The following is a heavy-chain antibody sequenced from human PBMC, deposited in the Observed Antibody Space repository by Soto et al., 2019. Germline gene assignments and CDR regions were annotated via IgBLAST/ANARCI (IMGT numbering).Heavy chain of an antibody. J-gene: IGHJ6*02. CDR3: ARGGRYSSSRWIGETYYYYGMDV. V-gene: IGHV3-48*02. CDR2: ISSSSSTI. Sequence: GGSLRLPCAASGFTFSSYSMNWVRQAPGKGLEWVSYISSSSSTIYYADSVKGRFTISRDKAKNSLYLQMNSLRDEDTAVYYCARGGRYSSSRWIGETYYYYGMDVWGQGTTVTVSS. D-gene: IGHD6-6*01. CDR1: GFTFSSYS.